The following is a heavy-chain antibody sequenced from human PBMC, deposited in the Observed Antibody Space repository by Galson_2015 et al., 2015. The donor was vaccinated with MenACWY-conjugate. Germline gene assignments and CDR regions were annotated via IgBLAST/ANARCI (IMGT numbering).Heavy chain of an antibody. CDR1: GGSVSSGSY. V-gene: IGHV4-61*01. CDR3: AREYNK. D-gene: IGHD1-14*01. Sequence: ETRSLTCTVSGGSVSSGSYWTWIRQPPGKGLEWIGLIYSSGSTKYNPSLKSRVTISLDMSKNQVSLKLSSVAAADTAVYYCAREYNKWGQGTLVTVSS. J-gene: IGHJ4*02. CDR2: IYSSGST.